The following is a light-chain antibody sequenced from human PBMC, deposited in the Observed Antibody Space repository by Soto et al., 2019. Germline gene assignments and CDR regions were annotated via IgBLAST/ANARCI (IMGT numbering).Light chain of an antibody. J-gene: IGLJ2*01. V-gene: IGLV2-14*01. Sequence: QSALTQPASESGSPGQSITISCTGTSSDVGGYNYVSWYQQHPGKAPKLMIYEVSNRPSGVSNRFSGSKSGNTASLTISGLQAEDEADYYCSSYTSSSTLGVVFGGGIKLTVL. CDR1: SSDVGGYNY. CDR3: SSYTSSSTLGVV. CDR2: EVS.